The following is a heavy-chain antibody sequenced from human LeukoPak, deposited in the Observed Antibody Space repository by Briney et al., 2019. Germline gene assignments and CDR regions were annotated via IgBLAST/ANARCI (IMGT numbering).Heavy chain of an antibody. V-gene: IGHV3-66*01. CDR1: GFTVSSNY. Sequence: GGSLRLSCAASGFTVSSNYMSWVRQAPGKGLEWVSVIYSGGSTYYADSVKGRFTISRDNSKNTLYLQMNSLRAEDTAVYYCARDVLYDSSGYHYGTFDYWGQGTLVTVSS. CDR2: IYSGGST. D-gene: IGHD3-22*01. J-gene: IGHJ4*02. CDR3: ARDVLYDSSGYHYGTFDY.